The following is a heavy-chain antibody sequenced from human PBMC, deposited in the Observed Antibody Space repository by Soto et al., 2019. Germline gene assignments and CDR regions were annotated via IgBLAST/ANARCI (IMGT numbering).Heavy chain of an antibody. Sequence: SSETLSLTCTVSGGSISSNNDYWGWIRQPPGKGLEWIGSIYYSGSTYYNPSLKSRVTISVDTSKNQFSLKLSSVTAADTAVYYCARFESQGIAALGHYYYYYGMDVWGQGTTVTVSS. CDR2: IYYSGST. CDR1: GGSISSNNDY. J-gene: IGHJ6*02. V-gene: IGHV4-39*01. CDR3: ARFESQGIAALGHYYYYYGMDV. D-gene: IGHD6-13*01.